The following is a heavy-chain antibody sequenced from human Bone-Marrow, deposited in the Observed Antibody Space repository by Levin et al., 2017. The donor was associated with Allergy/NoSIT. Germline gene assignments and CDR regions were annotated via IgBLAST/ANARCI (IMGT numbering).Heavy chain of an antibody. CDR2: ISSNGGST. J-gene: IGHJ4*02. D-gene: IGHD3-10*01. V-gene: IGHV3-64D*06. Sequence: PGGSLRLSCSASGFTFSSYAMHWVRQAPGKGLEYVSAISSNGGSTYYADSVKGRFTISRDNSKNTLYLHMSSLRAEDTAVYYCVRGGRRGMVRGVIITLYFDYWGQGTLVTVSS. CDR3: VRGGRRGMVRGVIITLYFDY. CDR1: GFTFSSYA.